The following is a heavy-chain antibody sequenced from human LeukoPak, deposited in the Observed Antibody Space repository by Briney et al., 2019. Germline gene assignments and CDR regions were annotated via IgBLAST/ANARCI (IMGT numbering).Heavy chain of an antibody. CDR2: IVGSSSTK. J-gene: IGHJ4*02. D-gene: IGHD1-1*01. V-gene: IGHV3-48*04. Sequence: GGSLRLSCAASGFSFSTYSMNWVRHAPGKGLEWVSYIVGSSSTKYYADSVKGRFTLSRDNAKNSLYLQMDSLRAEDTAVYYCATDSPETAAFDYWGQGTLVTVSS. CDR1: GFSFSTYS. CDR3: ATDSPETAAFDY.